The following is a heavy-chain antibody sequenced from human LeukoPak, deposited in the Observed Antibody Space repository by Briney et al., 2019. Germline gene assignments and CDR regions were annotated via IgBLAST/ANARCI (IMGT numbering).Heavy chain of an antibody. CDR3: AGLSVAGTGYYGMDV. D-gene: IGHD6-19*01. V-gene: IGHV3-23*01. Sequence: PGGSLRLSCAASGFTFSTYAMSWVRQAPGKGLEWVSAISGSGGSTNYADSVKGRFTISRDNAKNSLYLQMNSLRAEDTAVYYCAGLSVAGTGYYGMDVWGQGTTVTVSS. CDR1: GFTFSTYA. CDR2: ISGSGGST. J-gene: IGHJ6*02.